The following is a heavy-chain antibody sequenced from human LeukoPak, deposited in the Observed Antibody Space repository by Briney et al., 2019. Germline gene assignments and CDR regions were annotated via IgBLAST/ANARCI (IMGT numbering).Heavy chain of an antibody. CDR1: GFTFSSYA. J-gene: IGHJ4*02. CDR2: ISGSGGST. V-gene: IGHV3-23*01. D-gene: IGHD3-3*01. Sequence: GGSLRLSCAASGFTFSSYAMSWVRQAPGKGLEWVSAISGSGGSTYYADSVKGRFTISRDNSKNTLYLQMNSLGAEDTAVYYCAKDVDFWSVDPYYFDYWGQGTLVTVSS. CDR3: AKDVDFWSVDPYYFDY.